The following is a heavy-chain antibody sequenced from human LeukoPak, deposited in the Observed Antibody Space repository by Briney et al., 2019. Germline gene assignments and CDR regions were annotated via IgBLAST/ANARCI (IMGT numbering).Heavy chain of an antibody. CDR3: ARPSSSWYYFDY. CDR1: GFTFSSYA. J-gene: IGHJ4*02. D-gene: IGHD6-13*01. V-gene: IGHV3-21*01. Sequence: GGSLRLFCAASGFTFSSYAMQWVRQAPGKGLEWVSSISSSSSYIYYADSVKGRFTIPRDNAKNSLYLQMNSLRAEDTAVYYCARPSSSWYYFDYWGQGTLVTVSS. CDR2: ISSSSSYI.